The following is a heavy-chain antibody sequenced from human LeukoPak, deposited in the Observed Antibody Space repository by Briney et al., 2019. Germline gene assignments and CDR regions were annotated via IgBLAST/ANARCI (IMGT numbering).Heavy chain of an antibody. CDR2: INPSGGST. D-gene: IGHD5/OR15-5a*01. J-gene: IGHJ5*02. CDR1: GCTFTSYY. Sequence: ASVKVSCTASGCTFTSYYMHWVRQAPGQGLEWMGIINPSGGSTSYAQKFQGRVTMTRDTSTSTVYMELSSLRSEDTAVYYCARTVSTGNSGWNWFDPWGQGTLVTVSS. CDR3: ARTVSTGNSGWNWFDP. V-gene: IGHV1-46*01.